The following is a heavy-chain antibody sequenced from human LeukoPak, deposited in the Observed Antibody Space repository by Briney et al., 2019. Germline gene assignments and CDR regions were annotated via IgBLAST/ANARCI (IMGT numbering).Heavy chain of an antibody. CDR2: ISEGGGST. Sequence: GGSLRLSCAASGFTFSTLVMSWVRQAPGKRLEWVSDISEGGGSTSYADSVKGRLTISRDNSKNTLFLQMNSLRAEDTAVYYCARGAGCGTYDYWGQGTLVTVSS. CDR3: ARGAGCGTYDY. J-gene: IGHJ4*02. V-gene: IGHV3-23*01. D-gene: IGHD1-26*01. CDR1: GFTFSTLV.